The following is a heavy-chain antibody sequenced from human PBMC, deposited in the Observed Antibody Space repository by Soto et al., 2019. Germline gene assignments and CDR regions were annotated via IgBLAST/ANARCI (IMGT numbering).Heavy chain of an antibody. J-gene: IGHJ5*02. CDR3: ARSSGGVFGIIIEGTNWFAP. CDR2: IAVGSGYT. D-gene: IGHD3-16*01. CDR1: GFTFTSSA. V-gene: IGHV1-58*01. Sequence: GASVKVSCKASGFTFTSSAFQWVRQARGQRLEWIGWIAVGSGYTNYAQRFQDRVTLTRDMSTATTYMELSRLTSEDTAIYYCARSSGGVFGIIIEGTNWFAPWGQGTLVTVSS.